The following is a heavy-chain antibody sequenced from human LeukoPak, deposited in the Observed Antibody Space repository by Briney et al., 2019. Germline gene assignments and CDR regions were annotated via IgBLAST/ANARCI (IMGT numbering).Heavy chain of an antibody. CDR2: ISGSGGST. V-gene: IGHV3-23*01. CDR1: GFTFSSYA. J-gene: IGHJ3*02. D-gene: IGHD2-2*01. Sequence: GGSLRLSCAASGFTFSSYAMSWVRQAPGNCLEWVSAISGSGGSTYYADSVKGRFTISRDNSKNTLYLQMNSLRAEDTAVYYCAKGYDDAFDIWGQGTMVTVSS. CDR3: AKGYDDAFDI.